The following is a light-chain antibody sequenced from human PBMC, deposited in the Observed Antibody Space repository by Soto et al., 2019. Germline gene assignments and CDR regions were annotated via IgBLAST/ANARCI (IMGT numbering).Light chain of an antibody. V-gene: IGKV3-15*01. Sequence: EIVMTQSPASLSVSPGETATLSCRASQRVGVNLAWYQQKPGQAPRLLIYHASTRATGVPARFSGSGSGTDFTLTISSLRSEDIAFCYCQQYDSWPRTFGQGTKVEIK. J-gene: IGKJ1*01. CDR2: HAS. CDR3: QQYDSWPRT. CDR1: QRVGVN.